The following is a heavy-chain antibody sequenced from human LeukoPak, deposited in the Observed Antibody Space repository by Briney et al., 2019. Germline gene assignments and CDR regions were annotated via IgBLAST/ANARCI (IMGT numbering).Heavy chain of an antibody. J-gene: IGHJ4*02. V-gene: IGHV4-31*01. CDR2: ISYSGST. CDR3: ARADMATVFYF. CDR1: GGSISSGPDY. Sequence: PSKTLSLTFSVSGGSISSGPDYWSCIPQHRGKGLECIGYISYSGSTSYNPSLKNHFTISVNTSKTQFSRKLDSVTAAVTAFYYSARADMATVFYFWGRGTLVTVSS. D-gene: IGHD5-24*01.